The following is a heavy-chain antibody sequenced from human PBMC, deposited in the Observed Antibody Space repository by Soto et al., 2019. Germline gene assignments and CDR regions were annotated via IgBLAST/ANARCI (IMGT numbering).Heavy chain of an antibody. V-gene: IGHV1-2*02. CDR2: TNPNNGST. D-gene: IGHD3-10*01. CDR3: ARDVNPYFGPGSLHGYFDY. CDR1: GDTFIRHY. Sequence: ASVKVSCKLSGDTFIRHYIHWVRQAPGKGLEWIGWTNPNNGSTRYAQKFQGRVTMTRDTSITTVYVELSSLRSDDTAVCFCARDVNPYFGPGSLHGYFDYWGQGTQVTVSS. J-gene: IGHJ4*02.